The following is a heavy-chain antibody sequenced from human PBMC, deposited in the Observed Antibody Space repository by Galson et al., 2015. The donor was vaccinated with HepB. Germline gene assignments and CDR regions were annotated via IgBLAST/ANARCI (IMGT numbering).Heavy chain of an antibody. CDR2: ISSSSSYI. CDR3: ARDGRYSSSWSRTNWFDP. V-gene: IGHV3-21*01. J-gene: IGHJ5*02. D-gene: IGHD6-13*01. CDR1: GFTFSSYS. Sequence: SLRLSCAASGFTFSSYSMNWVRQAPGKGLEWVSSISSSSSYIYYADSVKGRFTISRDNAKNSLYLQMNSLRAEDTAVYYCARDGRYSSSWSRTNWFDPWGQGTLVTVSS.